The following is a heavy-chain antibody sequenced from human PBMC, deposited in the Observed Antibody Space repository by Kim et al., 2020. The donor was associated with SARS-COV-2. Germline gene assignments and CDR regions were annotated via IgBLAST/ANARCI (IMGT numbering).Heavy chain of an antibody. CDR1: GGSISSSSYY. J-gene: IGHJ5*02. V-gene: IGHV4-39*01. Sequence: SETLSLTCTVSGGSISSSSYYWGWIRQPPGKGLEWIGSIYCSGSTYYNPSLKSRVTISVDTSKNQFSLKLSSVTAADTAVYYCARRSRLGYCSSTSCYNWFDPWGQGTLVTVSS. D-gene: IGHD2-2*01. CDR3: ARRSRLGYCSSTSCYNWFDP. CDR2: IYCSGST.